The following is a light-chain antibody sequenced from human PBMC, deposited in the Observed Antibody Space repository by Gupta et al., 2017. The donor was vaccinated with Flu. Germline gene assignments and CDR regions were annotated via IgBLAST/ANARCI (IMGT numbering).Light chain of an antibody. J-gene: IGKJ5*01. V-gene: IGKV1-33*01. CDR3: QQYDDLPIT. CDR2: CAS. Sequence: DIQMTQSPSSLSAAVGDRVTITCQASQDISKFLSWYQQQPGKAPKLLVFCASNLNPGVPSRFTAGGSGTDFTFTISGLQPEDIATYSCQQYDDLPITFGQGTRVEI. CDR1: QDISKF.